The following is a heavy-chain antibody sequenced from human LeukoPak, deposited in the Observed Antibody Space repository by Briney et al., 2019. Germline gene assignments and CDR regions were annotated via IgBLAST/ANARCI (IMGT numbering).Heavy chain of an antibody. V-gene: IGHV3-53*01. Sequence: GGSLRLSCAASGFTVSSNYMSWVRQAPGKGLEWVSVIYSGGNTYYPDSVEGRFTISRDDSKNTLHLQMNSLRAEDTAVYYCAKDRSCTGSSCNVGSWGQGTMVTVSS. CDR1: GFTVSSNY. J-gene: IGHJ3*01. CDR2: IYSGGNT. CDR3: AKDRSCTGSSCNVGS. D-gene: IGHD2-2*01.